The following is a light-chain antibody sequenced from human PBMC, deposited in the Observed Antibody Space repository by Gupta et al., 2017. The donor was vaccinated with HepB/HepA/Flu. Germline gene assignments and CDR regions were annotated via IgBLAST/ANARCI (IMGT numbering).Light chain of an antibody. Sequence: ALTQPASVSGSPGQSITISCPGTSSDVGGYNYVSWYQQHPGKAPKLMICDVSNRPSGVSNRFSGSKSGNTASLTISGLQAEDEADYYCNSYTSSSTFVLGTGTKVTVL. CDR1: SSDVGGYNY. V-gene: IGLV2-14*03. CDR3: NSYTSSSTFV. CDR2: DVS. J-gene: IGLJ1*01.